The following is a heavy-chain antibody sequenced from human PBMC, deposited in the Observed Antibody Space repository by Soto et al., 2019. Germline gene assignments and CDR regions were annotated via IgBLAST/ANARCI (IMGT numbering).Heavy chain of an antibody. CDR1: GGSISSGGYS. J-gene: IGHJ6*02. CDR3: ARGSSIAGLYYGMDV. D-gene: IGHD6-6*01. V-gene: IGHV4-31*11. Sequence: TQSLTCAVSGGSISSGGYSWTWIRKHPGKGLEWIGYNYYSGITYYNPSLKSRVTISLDTSKNQFSLKLSSVTAADTAVYYCARGSSIAGLYYGMDVWGQGTTVTVSS. CDR2: NYYSGIT.